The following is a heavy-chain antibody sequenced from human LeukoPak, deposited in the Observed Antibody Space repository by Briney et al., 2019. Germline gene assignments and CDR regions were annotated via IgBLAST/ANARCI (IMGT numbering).Heavy chain of an antibody. CDR1: GFTFSSYS. D-gene: IGHD3-9*01. J-gene: IGHJ5*02. Sequence: PGGSLRLSCAASGFTFSSYSMNWVRQAPGKGLAGVSYISSSSSTIYYADSVKGRFTISRDNAKNSLYLQMNSLRAEDTAVYYCARALRYFDWLSTSPEYNWFDPWGQGTLVTVSS. V-gene: IGHV3-48*01. CDR3: ARALRYFDWLSTSPEYNWFDP. CDR2: ISSSSSTI.